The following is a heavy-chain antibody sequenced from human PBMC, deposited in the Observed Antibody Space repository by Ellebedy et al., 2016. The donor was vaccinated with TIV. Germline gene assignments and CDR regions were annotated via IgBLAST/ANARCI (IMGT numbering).Heavy chain of an antibody. CDR3: AKDRVAAAFDY. V-gene: IGHV3-23*01. Sequence: GESLKISCAASGFTFSSYAMSWVRQAPGKGLEWVSAISGSGGSTYYADSVKGRFTISRDNSKNTLYLQMNSLRAEDAAVYYCAKDRVAAAFDYWGQGTLVTVSS. J-gene: IGHJ4*02. CDR2: ISGSGGST. CDR1: GFTFSSYA. D-gene: IGHD6-13*01.